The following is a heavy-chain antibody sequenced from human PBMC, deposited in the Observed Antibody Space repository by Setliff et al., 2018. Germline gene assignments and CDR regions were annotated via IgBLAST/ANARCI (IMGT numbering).Heavy chain of an antibody. CDR3: ARCITIFGVVIPNAFDY. J-gene: IGHJ4*02. Sequence: SGPTLVNPTQTLTLTCTFSGFSLSTSGVGVGWIRQPPGKALEWLALIYWNDDKRYSPSLKSRLTITKDTSKNQVVLTMTNMDPVDTATYYCARCITIFGVVIPNAFDYWGQGTLVTVSS. CDR1: GFSLSTSGVG. V-gene: IGHV2-5*01. D-gene: IGHD3-3*01. CDR2: IYWNDDK.